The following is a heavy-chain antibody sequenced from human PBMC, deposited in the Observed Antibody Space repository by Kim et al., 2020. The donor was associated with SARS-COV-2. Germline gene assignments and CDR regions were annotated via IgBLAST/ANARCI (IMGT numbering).Heavy chain of an antibody. D-gene: IGHD2-21*02. CDR2: ISGSGGST. CDR3: AKSHRMLCGGDCYVN. J-gene: IGHJ4*02. CDR1: GFTFSSYA. Sequence: GGSLRLSCAASGFTFSSYAMSWVRQAPGKGLEWVSAISGSGGSTYYADSVKGRFTISRDNSKNTLYLQMNSLRAEDTAVYYCAKSHRMLCGGDCYVNWGQGTLVTVSS. V-gene: IGHV3-23*01.